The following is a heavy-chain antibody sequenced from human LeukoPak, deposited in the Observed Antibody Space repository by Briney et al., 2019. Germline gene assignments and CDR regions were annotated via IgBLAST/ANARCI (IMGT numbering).Heavy chain of an antibody. J-gene: IGHJ4*02. V-gene: IGHV4-59*01. D-gene: IGHD3-22*01. CDR3: ARVRYYYDSSGSFDY. Sequence: SETLSLTCTVSGGSISSYYWSWIRQPPGKGLEWIGYIYYSGSTNYNPSLKSRVTISVDTSKNQFSLKLSSVTAADTAVYYCARVRYYYDSSGSFDYWGQGTLATVSS. CDR1: GGSISSYY. CDR2: IYYSGST.